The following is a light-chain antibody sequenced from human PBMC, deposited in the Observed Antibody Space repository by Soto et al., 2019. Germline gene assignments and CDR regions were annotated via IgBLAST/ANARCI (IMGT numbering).Light chain of an antibody. Sequence: EVALTQPPGTLSFSPRELTTLLGTARQSVSSSHLAWYQQKPGQAPRLLIDAASSRSTGIPDRFSGSGSGTDFTLTISRMEPADVAVYYCQQYGTSRWTCGQRTKVDIK. CDR1: QSVSSSH. CDR2: AAS. CDR3: QQYGTSRWT. V-gene: IGKV3-20*01. J-gene: IGKJ1*01.